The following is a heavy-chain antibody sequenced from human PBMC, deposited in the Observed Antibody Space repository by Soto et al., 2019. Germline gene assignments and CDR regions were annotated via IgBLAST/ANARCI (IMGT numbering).Heavy chain of an antibody. Sequence: GASVKVSCKASGYTFTSYGISWVRQAPGQGLEWMGRISAYNGNTNYAQKLQGRVTMTTDTSTSTAYMELRSLRSDDTAVYYCARAEGFCTNGVCYTPTYYAASDYWGQGTLVTVSS. CDR1: GYTFTSYG. V-gene: IGHV1-18*01. D-gene: IGHD2-8*01. J-gene: IGHJ4*02. CDR2: ISAYNGNT. CDR3: ARAEGFCTNGVCYTPTYYAASDY.